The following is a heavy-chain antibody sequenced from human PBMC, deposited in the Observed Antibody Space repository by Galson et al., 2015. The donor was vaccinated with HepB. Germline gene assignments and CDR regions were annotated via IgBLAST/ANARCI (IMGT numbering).Heavy chain of an antibody. J-gene: IGHJ3*02. V-gene: IGHV2-5*02. CDR1: GFSLRSTGVG. Sequence: PALVKPTQTLTLPCTFSGFSLRSTGVGVGWIRQPPGKALEWLAVIYWDDDDRYSPSLKSRLKITKDTSKNQVVLTMTNMDPVDTATYYCAHVMITFGGVIGPDAFDIWGQGTMVTVSS. CDR3: AHVMITFGGVIGPDAFDI. CDR2: IYWDDDD. D-gene: IGHD3-16*02.